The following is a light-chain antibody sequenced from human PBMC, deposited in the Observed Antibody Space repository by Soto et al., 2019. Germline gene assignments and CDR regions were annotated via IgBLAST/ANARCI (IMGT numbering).Light chain of an antibody. CDR2: GAS. CDR3: QHYGSSPIT. J-gene: IGKJ5*01. Sequence: ENVLTQSPGTLSLSPGERATLSCRASQSVRSNYVAWYQQKPGQAPRLLISGASSRATGIPDRFSGSGSGTDFTLTISRLEPEDFALYYCQHYGSSPITFGQGTRLDIK. CDR1: QSVRSNY. V-gene: IGKV3-20*01.